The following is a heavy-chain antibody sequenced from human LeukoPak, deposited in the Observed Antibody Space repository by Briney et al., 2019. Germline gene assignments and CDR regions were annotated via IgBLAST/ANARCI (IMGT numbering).Heavy chain of an antibody. Sequence: GGSLRLSCAASGFTVSSNYMSWVRQAPGKGLEWVSVIYSGGSTYYADSVKGRFTISRDNSKNTLYLQMNSLRAEDTAVYYCARGRYYDSSGYYPGWYFDLWGRGTLVTVSS. J-gene: IGHJ2*01. CDR2: IYSGGST. CDR1: GFTVSSNY. D-gene: IGHD3-22*01. CDR3: ARGRYYDSSGYYPGWYFDL. V-gene: IGHV3-66*01.